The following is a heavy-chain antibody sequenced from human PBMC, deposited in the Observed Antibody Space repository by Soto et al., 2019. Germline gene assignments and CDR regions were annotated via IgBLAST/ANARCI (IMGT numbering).Heavy chain of an antibody. Sequence: QVQLVQSGAEVKKPGASVKVSCKASGYTFPSYDINWVRQATGQGLEWMGWMNPNSGNTGYAQKFQGRGTMTRKTSISTAYMELSSLRSEDTAVYYCARERSAAGTGWFDPWGQGTLVTVSS. CDR3: ARERSAAGTGWFDP. CDR1: GYTFPSYD. J-gene: IGHJ5*02. CDR2: MNPNSGNT. V-gene: IGHV1-8*01. D-gene: IGHD6-13*01.